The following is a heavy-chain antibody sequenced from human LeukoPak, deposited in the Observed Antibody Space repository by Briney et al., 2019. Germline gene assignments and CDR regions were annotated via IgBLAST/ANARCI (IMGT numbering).Heavy chain of an antibody. CDR2: IRSKVYGGTT. V-gene: IGHV3-49*04. Sequence: GGSLRLPCTASGFTFGDYAMSWVRQAPGKGLEWVGFIRSKVYGGTTEYAASVKGRFSISRDDSKSIAYLQMNSLKTEDTAVYYCTGSYGYGPYVYWGQGTLVTVSS. J-gene: IGHJ4*02. CDR1: GFTFGDYA. D-gene: IGHD5-18*01. CDR3: TGSYGYGPYVY.